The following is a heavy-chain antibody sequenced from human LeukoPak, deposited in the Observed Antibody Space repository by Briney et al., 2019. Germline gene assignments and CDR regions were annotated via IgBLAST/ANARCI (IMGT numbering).Heavy chain of an antibody. CDR2: INYSGST. V-gene: IGHV4-59*01. CDR1: GGSISSYY. CDR3: ARSSGWSFFDC. Sequence: PSETLSLTCTVSGGSISSYYWSWIRQTPGKGLEWIGCINYSGSTDYSPSLKSRLTISVDTSKNQFSLRLRSVTAADTAVYYCARSSGWSFFDCWGQGSLVTVSS. J-gene: IGHJ4*02. D-gene: IGHD6-19*01.